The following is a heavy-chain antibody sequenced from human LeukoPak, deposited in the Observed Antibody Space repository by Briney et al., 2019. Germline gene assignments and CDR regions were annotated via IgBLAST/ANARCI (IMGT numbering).Heavy chain of an antibody. D-gene: IGHD3-22*01. J-gene: IGHJ4*02. CDR1: GFTFSSCW. CDR2: ISGGGDK. CDR3: AKDVNSSGYYLGFDY. Sequence: GGSLRLSCAASGFTFSSCWMSWVRQAPGKGLEWVTTISGGGDKQYADHVKGRFTVSRDDSKNTLYLQMNSLRAEDTALYYCAKDVNSSGYYLGFDYWGQGTLVTVSS. V-gene: IGHV3-23*01.